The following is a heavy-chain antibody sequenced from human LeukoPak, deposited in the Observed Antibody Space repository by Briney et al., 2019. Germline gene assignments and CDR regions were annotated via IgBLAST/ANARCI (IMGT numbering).Heavy chain of an antibody. CDR1: GYTLTSNS. CDR3: AREDCSSTSCYLDP. Sequence: ASVKASCKPSGYTLTSNSMHWVRQAPEQGLEWMGIINPSGGSTSYAQKFQGRVTMTRDTSTSTVYMELSSLRSEDTAVYYCAREDCSSTSCYLDPWGQGTLVTVSS. D-gene: IGHD2-2*01. J-gene: IGHJ4*02. V-gene: IGHV1-46*03. CDR2: INPSGGST.